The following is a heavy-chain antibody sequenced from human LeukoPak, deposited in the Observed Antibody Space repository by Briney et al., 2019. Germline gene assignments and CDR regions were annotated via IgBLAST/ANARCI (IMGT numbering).Heavy chain of an antibody. Sequence: GGSLRLSCAASGFTFDDYAMHWVCQAPGKGLEWVFLISGDGGSTYYADSVKGRFTISRDNSKNSLYLQMNSLRTEDTALYYCAKGGARWLQLYYFDYWGQGTLVTVSS. V-gene: IGHV3-43*02. D-gene: IGHD5-24*01. J-gene: IGHJ4*02. CDR3: AKGGARWLQLYYFDY. CDR2: ISGDGGST. CDR1: GFTFDDYA.